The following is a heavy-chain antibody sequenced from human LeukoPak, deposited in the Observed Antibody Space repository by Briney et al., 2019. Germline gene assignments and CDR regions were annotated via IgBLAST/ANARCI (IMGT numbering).Heavy chain of an antibody. V-gene: IGHV3-30-3*01. CDR1: GFTFSSYA. D-gene: IGHD5-18*01. Sequence: PGGSLRLSCAASGFTFSSYARHWVRQAPGKGLEWVAVISYDGSNKYYADSVKGRFTISRDNSKNTLYLQMNSLRAEDTAVYYCARPGYSYGYAGSSFDYWGQGTLVTVSS. CDR3: ARPGYSYGYAGSSFDY. J-gene: IGHJ4*02. CDR2: ISYDGSNK.